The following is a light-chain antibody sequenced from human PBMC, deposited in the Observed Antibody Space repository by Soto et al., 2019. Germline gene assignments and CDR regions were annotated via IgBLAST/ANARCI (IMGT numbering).Light chain of an antibody. CDR3: ASYTAASTMV. Sequence: QSALTQPASVSGSLGQSITISCTGTRSDIGSRNSVSWYQHHPGKAPKLMIYDVNIRPSGVSHRFSGSKPGNAASLTISGLQAEDEADYSCASYTAASTMVFGGGTQLTVL. CDR2: DVN. J-gene: IGLJ2*01. V-gene: IGLV2-14*03. CDR1: RSDIGSRNS.